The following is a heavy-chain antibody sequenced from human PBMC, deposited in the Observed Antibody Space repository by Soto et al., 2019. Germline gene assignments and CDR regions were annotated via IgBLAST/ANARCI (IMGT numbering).Heavy chain of an antibody. V-gene: IGHV4-31*03. CDR2: IYYSGST. J-gene: IGHJ6*03. Sequence: SETLSLTCTVSGGSISSGGYYWSWIRQHPGKGLEWIGYIYYSGSTYYNPSLKSRVTISVDTSKNQFSLKLSSVTAADTAVYYCARGKGGVVEASYYYYYYYMDVWGKGTTVT. CDR1: GGSISSGGYY. D-gene: IGHD2-15*01. CDR3: ARGKGGVVEASYYYYYYYMDV.